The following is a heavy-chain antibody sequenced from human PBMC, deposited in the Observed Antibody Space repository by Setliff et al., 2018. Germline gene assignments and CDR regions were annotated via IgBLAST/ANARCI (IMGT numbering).Heavy chain of an antibody. J-gene: IGHJ6*03. CDR1: GFTFSNYW. V-gene: IGHV3-48*01. Sequence: GGSLRLSCAASGFTFSNYWMTWVRQAPGKGLEWVSYFSGSSSTIRYADSVKDRFTISRDNAKNSLYLQMNSLRAEDTAIYYCVRALAYYYMDVWGKGTTVTVSS. CDR2: FSGSSSTI. CDR3: VRALAYYYMDV.